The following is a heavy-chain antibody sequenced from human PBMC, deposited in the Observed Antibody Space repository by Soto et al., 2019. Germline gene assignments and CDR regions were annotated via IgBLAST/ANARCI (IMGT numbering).Heavy chain of an antibody. Sequence: GGSLRLSCAASGFTVSSNHMSWVRQAPGKGLEWVSIIYSGGSTYYADSVKGRFSISRDNSKNTLYLQMNSLRAEDTAVYYCARDTDGPLDYWGQGTLVTVSS. CDR3: ARDTDGPLDY. CDR1: GFTVSSNH. D-gene: IGHD4-4*01. V-gene: IGHV3-66*01. J-gene: IGHJ4*02. CDR2: IYSGGST.